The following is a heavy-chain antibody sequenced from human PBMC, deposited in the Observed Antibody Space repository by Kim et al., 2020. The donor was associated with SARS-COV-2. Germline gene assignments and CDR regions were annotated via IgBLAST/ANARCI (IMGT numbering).Heavy chain of an antibody. CDR3: AKNSGARKPTYYYDSSGPFYYFDY. D-gene: IGHD3-22*01. Sequence: GGSLRLSCAASGFTFSSYGMHWVRQAPGKGLEWVAVISYDGSNKYYADSVKGRFTISRDNSKNTLYLQMNSLRAEDTAVYYCAKNSGARKPTYYYDSSGPFYYFDYWGQGTLVTVSS. CDR2: ISYDGSNK. J-gene: IGHJ4*02. CDR1: GFTFSSYG. V-gene: IGHV3-30*18.